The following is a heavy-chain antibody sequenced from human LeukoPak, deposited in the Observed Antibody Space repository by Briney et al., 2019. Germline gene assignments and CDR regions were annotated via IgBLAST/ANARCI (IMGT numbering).Heavy chain of an antibody. Sequence: ASVKVSCKASGGTFSSYAISWVRQAPGQGLEWMGGIIPIFGTANYAQKFQGRVTITTDEPTSTAYMELSSLRSEDTAVYYCSRGGFRDYYMDVWGKGTTVTVSS. CDR2: IIPIFGTA. V-gene: IGHV1-69*05. CDR3: SRGGFRDYYMDV. J-gene: IGHJ6*03. CDR1: GGTFSSYA.